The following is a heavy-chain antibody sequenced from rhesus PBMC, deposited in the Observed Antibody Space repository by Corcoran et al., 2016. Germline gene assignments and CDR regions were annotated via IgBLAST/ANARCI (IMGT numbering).Heavy chain of an antibody. V-gene: IGHV4S7*01. CDR3: ARDLDGSGSRVDY. CDR1: GGSISAYYY. Sequence: QVQLQESGPGLVKPSETLSLTCAVYGGSISAYYYWIWIRPPPGTGLEWIGQIYGGSGSTYYNPSLKSRVTVSKDTSKNQFSLKLSSVTAADTAVYYCARDLDGSGSRVDYWGQGVLVTVSS. J-gene: IGHJ4*01. D-gene: IGHD2-21*01. CDR2: IYGGSGST.